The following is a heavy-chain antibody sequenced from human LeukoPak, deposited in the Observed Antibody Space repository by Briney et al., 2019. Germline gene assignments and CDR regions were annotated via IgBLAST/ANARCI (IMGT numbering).Heavy chain of an antibody. D-gene: IGHD1-26*01. CDR1: GFTFSSYS. V-gene: IGHV3-21*01. J-gene: IGHJ4*02. CDR2: ISSSSSYI. CDR3: ARAPSGSYYFDY. Sequence: TGGSLRLSCAASGFTFSSYSMNWVRQAPGKGLEWVSSISSSSSYIYYADSVKGRFTISRDNAKNSLYLQMNSLSAEDTAVYYCARAPSGSYYFDYWGQGTLVTVSS.